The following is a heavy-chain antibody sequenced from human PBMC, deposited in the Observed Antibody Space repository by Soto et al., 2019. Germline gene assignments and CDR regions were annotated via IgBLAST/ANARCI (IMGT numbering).Heavy chain of an antibody. CDR3: AREGASGSHIGY. V-gene: IGHV1-69*01. CDR1: GGTCSSYA. J-gene: IGHJ4*02. CDR2: IIPIFGTA. Sequence: QVQLVQSGAEVKKPGSSVKVSCKASGGTCSSYAISWVRQAPGQGLEWMGGIIPIFGTANYAQKYQGRVTINADESTSTTYMEQSSLRSEDTAVYYFAREGASGSHIGYWGQGTLVTVSS. D-gene: IGHD3-22*01.